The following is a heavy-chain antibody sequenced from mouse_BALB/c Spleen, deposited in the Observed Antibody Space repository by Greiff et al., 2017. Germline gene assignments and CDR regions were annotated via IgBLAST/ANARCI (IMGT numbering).Heavy chain of an antibody. Sequence: EVKLQESGGGLVKPGGSLKLSCAASGFTFSSYTMSWVRQTPEKRLEWVATISSGGSYTYYPDSVKGRFTISRDNAKNTLYLQMSSLKSEDTAMYYCTRSYGSSSAMDYWGQGTSVTVSS. CDR1: GFTFSSYT. CDR3: TRSYGSSSAMDY. D-gene: IGHD1-1*01. CDR2: ISSGGSYT. J-gene: IGHJ4*01. V-gene: IGHV5-6-4*01.